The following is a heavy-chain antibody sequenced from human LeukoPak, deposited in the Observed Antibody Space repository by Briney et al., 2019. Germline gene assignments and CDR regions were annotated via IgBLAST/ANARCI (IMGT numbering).Heavy chain of an antibody. Sequence: ASVKVSCEASGYRFTSYDMHWVRQARGQGLEWMGIINSSGGSTNYAQRFQGRVAMTRDTSTTTVYMEVNSLTSEDTALYICARDEPTPAPFDYWGQGTLVTVSS. CDR2: INSSGGST. CDR1: GYRFTSYD. V-gene: IGHV1-46*01. D-gene: IGHD1-14*01. CDR3: ARDEPTPAPFDY. J-gene: IGHJ4*02.